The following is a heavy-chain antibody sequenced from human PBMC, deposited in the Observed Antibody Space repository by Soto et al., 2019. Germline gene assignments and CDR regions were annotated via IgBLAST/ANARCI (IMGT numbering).Heavy chain of an antibody. CDR2: IYYSGST. V-gene: IGHV4-31*03. CDR3: ARGGREGSYYDYYYYGMDV. CDR1: GGSISSGGFY. Sequence: TLSLACTVSGGSISSGGFYWSWIRQHPGKGLEWIGYIYYSGSTYYNPSLKSRVTISVDTSKNQFSLKLSSVTAADTAVYYCARGGREGSYYDYYYYGMDVWGQGTTVTVSS. D-gene: IGHD1-26*01. J-gene: IGHJ6*02.